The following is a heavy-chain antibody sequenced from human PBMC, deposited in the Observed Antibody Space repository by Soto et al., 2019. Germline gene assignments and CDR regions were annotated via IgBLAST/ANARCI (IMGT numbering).Heavy chain of an antibody. D-gene: IGHD6-19*01. CDR2: IWYDGSNK. CDR1: GFTFSSYG. J-gene: IGHJ4*02. V-gene: IGHV3-33*01. Sequence: PGGSLRLSCAASGFTFSSYGMHWVRQAPGKGLEWVAVIWYDGSNKYYADSVKGRFTISRDNSKNTLYLQMNSLRAEDTAVYYCARPINHEQWLVFDYWGQGTLVTVS. CDR3: ARPINHEQWLVFDY.